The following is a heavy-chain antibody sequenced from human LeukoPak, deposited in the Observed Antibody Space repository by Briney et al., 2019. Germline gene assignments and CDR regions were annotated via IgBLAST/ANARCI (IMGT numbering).Heavy chain of an antibody. J-gene: IGHJ4*02. Sequence: SETLSLTCTVSGGSISFYYWTWIRQSAGKGLEWIGRIYTGGNTNYNPSLKSRATLSIDTSKNQFSLMLTSVPAADTAVYYCARDSRYYDFWSGYVDYWGQGILVTVSS. CDR2: IYTGGNT. D-gene: IGHD3-3*01. CDR1: GGSISFYY. V-gene: IGHV4-4*07. CDR3: ARDSRYYDFWSGYVDY.